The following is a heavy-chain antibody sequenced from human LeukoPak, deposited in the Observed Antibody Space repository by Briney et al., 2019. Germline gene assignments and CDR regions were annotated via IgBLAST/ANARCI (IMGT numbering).Heavy chain of an antibody. Sequence: SETLSLTCNVSGGSISSYYWSWIRQPPGKGLEWIGYIYFSGNTHYNPSLKSRVTISVDTSKNQFSLKLSSVTAADTAVYYCARASEAENYDILTPPSYFDYWGQGTLVTVSS. CDR3: ARASEAENYDILTPPSYFDY. CDR2: IYFSGNT. V-gene: IGHV4-59*12. J-gene: IGHJ4*02. CDR1: GGSISSYY. D-gene: IGHD3-9*01.